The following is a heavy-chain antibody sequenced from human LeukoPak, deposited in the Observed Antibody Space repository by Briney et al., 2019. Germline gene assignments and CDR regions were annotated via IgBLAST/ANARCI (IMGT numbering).Heavy chain of an antibody. J-gene: IGHJ2*01. CDR2: ISYDGTYK. D-gene: IGHD2-21*02. CDR3: AKDYCGGDCYPGWYFDL. Sequence: PGRSLRLSCAASGFTFTSYGMHWVRQAPGKGLEWVAVISYDGTYKYYADSVKGRFTISRDDSKNTLYLQRNSLRAEDTAVSYCAKDYCGGDCYPGWYFDLWGRGPLVTVSS. V-gene: IGHV3-30*18. CDR1: GFTFTSYG.